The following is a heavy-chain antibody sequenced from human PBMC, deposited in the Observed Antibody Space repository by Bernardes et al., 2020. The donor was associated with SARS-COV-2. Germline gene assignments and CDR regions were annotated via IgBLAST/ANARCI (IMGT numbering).Heavy chain of an antibody. CDR3: AKDWEDNYFYGLDV. V-gene: IGHV3-21*06. CDR1: GFIFSNDK. D-gene: IGHD1-26*01. J-gene: IGHJ6*02. CDR2: ISSTGSFI. Sequence: GGSLRLSCAASGFIFSNDKMHWVRQAPGKGLEWVSSISSTGSFIHYTDSVKGRFTISRDNARNSLSLQMSSLTAEDTAVYFCAKDWEDNYFYGLDVWGRGTTVTVSS.